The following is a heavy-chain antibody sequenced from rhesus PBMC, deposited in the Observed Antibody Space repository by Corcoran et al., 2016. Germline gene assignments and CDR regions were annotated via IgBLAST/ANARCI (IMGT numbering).Heavy chain of an antibody. V-gene: IGHV1-111*02. CDR2: VDPEDGEA. CDR3: ATAVNEYSNRPYGLDS. Sequence: EVQLVQSGAEVKKPGASVKISCKASGYTFTDYYLHWVRQAPGKGLEWMGRVDPEDGEAINAQKCQDRVTITADTSTDTAYMELSSLRSEDTAVYYCATAVNEYSNRPYGLDSWGQGVVVTVSS. CDR1: GYTFTDYY. J-gene: IGHJ6*01. D-gene: IGHD4-23*01.